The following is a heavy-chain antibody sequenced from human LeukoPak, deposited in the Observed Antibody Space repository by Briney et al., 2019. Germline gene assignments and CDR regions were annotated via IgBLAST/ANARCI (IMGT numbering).Heavy chain of an antibody. J-gene: IGHJ4*02. V-gene: IGHV4-39*07. Sequence: PSETLSLTCTVSGGSISSSSYYWGWIRQPPGTGLEWIGSIYYSGSTYYNPSLKSRVTISVDRSKNQFSLKLSSVTAADTAVYYCATGGFYRGGFDYWGQGTLVTVSS. CDR2: IYYSGST. D-gene: IGHD3-10*01. CDR1: GGSISSSSYY. CDR3: ATGGFYRGGFDY.